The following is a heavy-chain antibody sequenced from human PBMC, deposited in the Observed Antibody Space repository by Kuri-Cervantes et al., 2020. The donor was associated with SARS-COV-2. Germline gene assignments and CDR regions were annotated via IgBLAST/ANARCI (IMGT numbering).Heavy chain of an antibody. J-gene: IGHJ3*01. CDR2: ISSSSSYI. CDR3: AKDPNGEYVGAFDF. D-gene: IGHD4-17*01. CDR1: GFTFSSYS. Sequence: GGSLRLSCAASGFTFSSYSMNWVRQAQGKGLEWVSSISSSSSYIYYADSVKGRFAISRDNAKNSLYLQMNNLRAEDTAVYYCAKDPNGEYVGAFDFWGQGTLVTVSS. V-gene: IGHV3-21*04.